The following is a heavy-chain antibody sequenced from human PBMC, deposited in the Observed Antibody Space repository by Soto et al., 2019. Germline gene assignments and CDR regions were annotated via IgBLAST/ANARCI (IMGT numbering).Heavy chain of an antibody. CDR3: AIEEWWRVEF. J-gene: IGHJ4*02. D-gene: IGHD2-15*01. V-gene: IGHV3-7*01. CDR2: IKPDGSES. Sequence: EVQLAESGGGLVQPGGSLRLSCVASGFTFSRHYMTWVRQAPGKGLESVAKIKPDGSESYYVDSVRGRFTFSRDNAKNSLSLQMNSLRDEDTAVYYCAIEEWWRVEFWGQGILVTVSS. CDR1: GFTFSRHY.